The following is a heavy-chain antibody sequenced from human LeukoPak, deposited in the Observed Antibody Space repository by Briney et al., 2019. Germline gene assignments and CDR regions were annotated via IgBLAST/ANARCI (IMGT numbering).Heavy chain of an antibody. CDR2: INHSGSS. CDR1: GGSFSGYY. J-gene: IGHJ4*02. Sequence: SETLSLTCAVYGGSFSGYYWSWIRQPPGKGLEWIGEINHSGSSNYNPSLKSRVTISVDTSKNQFSLKLSSVTAADTAVYYCASSVSYSTIDYWGQGTLVTVPS. CDR3: ASSVSYSTIDY. V-gene: IGHV4-34*01. D-gene: IGHD1-26*01.